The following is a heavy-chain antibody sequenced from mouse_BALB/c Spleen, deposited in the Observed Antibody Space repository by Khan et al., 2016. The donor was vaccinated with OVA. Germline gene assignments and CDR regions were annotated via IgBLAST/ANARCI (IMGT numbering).Heavy chain of an antibody. J-gene: IGHJ4*01. CDR3: ARNGYDDNYPMDY. D-gene: IGHD2-2*01. CDR1: GYSITSDYA. V-gene: IGHV3-2*02. Sequence: EVQLQESGPGLVKPSQSLSLTCTVTGYSITSDYAWNWIRQFPGNKLEWMGYISSSGTTNYNPSLTSLISITRNTSKHQFFLQLNSVTTEDTATYYCARNGYDDNYPMDYWGQGTLVTVSA. CDR2: ISSSGTT.